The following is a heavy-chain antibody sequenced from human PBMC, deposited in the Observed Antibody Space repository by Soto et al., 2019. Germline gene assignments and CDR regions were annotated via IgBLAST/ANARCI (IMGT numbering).Heavy chain of an antibody. V-gene: IGHV3-7*03. Sequence: LRLSCAASGFTFSSYWMSWVRQAPGKGLEWVANIKQDGSEKYYVDSVKGRFTISRDNAKNSLYLQMNSLRAEDTAVYYCAREYCTNGVCYDYYYYGMDVWGQGTTVTVSS. CDR3: AREYCTNGVCYDYYYYGMDV. CDR1: GFTFSSYW. J-gene: IGHJ6*02. D-gene: IGHD2-8*01. CDR2: IKQDGSEK.